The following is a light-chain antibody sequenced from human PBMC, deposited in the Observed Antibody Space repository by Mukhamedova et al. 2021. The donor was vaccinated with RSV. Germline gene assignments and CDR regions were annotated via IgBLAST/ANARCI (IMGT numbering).Light chain of an antibody. Sequence: YMGGNTYLNWFQQRPGQSPRRLIYMVSDRDSGVPDRFSGSGSGTDFTLKISRVEAEDVAVYYCMQGTHSPFTFGQGTKLEI. V-gene: IGKV2-30*01. CDR1: YMGGNTY. CDR3: MQGTHSPFT. J-gene: IGKJ2*01. CDR2: MVS.